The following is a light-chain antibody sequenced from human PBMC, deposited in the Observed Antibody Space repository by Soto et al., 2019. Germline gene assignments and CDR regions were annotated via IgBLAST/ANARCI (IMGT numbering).Light chain of an antibody. CDR3: SSYTTSNTRQIV. CDR2: DVS. J-gene: IGLJ1*01. Sequence: QSVLAQPASVSGSPGQSITISCTGTSSDVGGYNYVSWYQHHPGKAPKLMIYDVSNRPSGISNRFSGSKSGNTASLTISGLQPEDDGDYYCSSYTTSNTRQIVFGTGTKVTVL. V-gene: IGLV2-14*03. CDR1: SSDVGGYNY.